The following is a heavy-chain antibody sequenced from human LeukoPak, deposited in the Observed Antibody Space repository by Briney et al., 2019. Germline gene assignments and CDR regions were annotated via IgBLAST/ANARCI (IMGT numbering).Heavy chain of an antibody. J-gene: IGHJ4*02. V-gene: IGHV1-18*01. CDR1: GYTFTSYG. Sequence: GASVKVSCKASGYTFTSYGISWVRQAPGQGLEWMGWISAYNGNTNYAQKLQGRVTMTTDTSTSTAYMELRSLRSDDTAVYYCARVVLYYGSGSRYYFDYWGQGTLVTVPS. CDR3: ARVVLYYGSGSRYYFDY. CDR2: ISAYNGNT. D-gene: IGHD3-10*01.